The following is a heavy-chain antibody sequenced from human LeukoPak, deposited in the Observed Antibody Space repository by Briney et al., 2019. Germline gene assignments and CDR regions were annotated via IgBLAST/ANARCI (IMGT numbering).Heavy chain of an antibody. CDR2: ISSSSSYI. V-gene: IGHV3-21*01. CDR1: GFTFSSYS. J-gene: IGHJ5*02. CDR3: ARLYSGSFNWFDP. Sequence: GGSLRLSCAASGFTFSSYSMNWVRQAPGKRLEWVSSISSSSSYIYYADSVKGRFTISRDNAKNSLYLQMNSLRAEDTAVYYCARLYSGSFNWFDPWGQGTLVTSPQ. D-gene: IGHD1-26*01.